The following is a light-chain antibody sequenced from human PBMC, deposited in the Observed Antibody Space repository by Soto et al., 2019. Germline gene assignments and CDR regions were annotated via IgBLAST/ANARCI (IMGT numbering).Light chain of an antibody. CDR3: QQSYDFPWT. J-gene: IGKJ1*01. CDR2: AAS. V-gene: IGKV1-39*01. Sequence: DIRMTQSPSSLSASAGDRVTITCRASQSVSIYVSWYQQKPGKAPELLIYAASSLQTGVPSRFSGGGSGTDFTLSISSLQLEDFATYYCQQSYDFPWTFGQGTKVEI. CDR1: QSVSIY.